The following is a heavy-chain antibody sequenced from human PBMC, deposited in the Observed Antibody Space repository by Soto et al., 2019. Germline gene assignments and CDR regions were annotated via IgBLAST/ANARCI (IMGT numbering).Heavy chain of an antibody. V-gene: IGHV3-30*04. D-gene: IGHD6-13*01. CDR2: LSYDVRNK. Sequence: GGSLRLSCEASGFTFSSYSMHWVRQAPGKGLEWVAVLSYDVRNKFYADSVKGRFTISRDNSKNTLYLQMNSLRAEDTAVYYCAKENGYSSSWFEFDYWGQGTLVTVSS. J-gene: IGHJ4*02. CDR1: GFTFSSYS. CDR3: AKENGYSSSWFEFDY.